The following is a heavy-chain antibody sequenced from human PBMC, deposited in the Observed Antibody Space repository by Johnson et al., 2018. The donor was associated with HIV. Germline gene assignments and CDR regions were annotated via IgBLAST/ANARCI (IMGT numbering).Heavy chain of an antibody. Sequence: QVQLVESGGGLVQPGGSLRLSCGVSGFTFSDHWMQWVRQAPGKGLVWVAVISYDGSNKYYADSVKGRFTISRDNSKNTLYLQMDSLRVDDTAVYYCARGQGRWLQLYHAFDIWGPGTVVTVSS. D-gene: IGHD5-24*01. CDR1: GFTFSDHW. CDR3: ARGQGRWLQLYHAFDI. V-gene: IGHV3-30*03. CDR2: ISYDGSNK. J-gene: IGHJ3*02.